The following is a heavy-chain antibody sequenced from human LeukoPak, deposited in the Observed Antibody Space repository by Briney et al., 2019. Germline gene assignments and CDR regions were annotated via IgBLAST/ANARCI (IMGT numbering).Heavy chain of an antibody. D-gene: IGHD1-26*01. J-gene: IGHJ4*02. CDR2: IYISGNT. Sequence: PGGSLRLSCTVSGFTVSSNSMSWVRQAPGKGLEWVSVIYISGNTYYADSVKGRFTISRDNSKNTLYLQMNSLRAEDTAVYYCARGSGSYAETRNWGQGTLVTVSS. V-gene: IGHV3-53*01. CDR1: GFTVSSNS. CDR3: ARGSGSYAETRN.